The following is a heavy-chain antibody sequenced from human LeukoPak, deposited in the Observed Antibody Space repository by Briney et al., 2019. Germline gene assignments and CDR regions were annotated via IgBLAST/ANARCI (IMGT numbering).Heavy chain of an antibody. V-gene: IGHV6-1*01. CDR1: GDSVSSNSAA. CDR3: ASSRITIFGVVITPGSYYYMDV. CDR2: TYYRSKWYN. D-gene: IGHD3-3*01. J-gene: IGHJ6*03. Sequence: SQTLSLTCALSGDSVSSNSAAWNWIRQSPSRGLEWLGRTYYRSKWYNDYAVSVKSRITINPDTSKNQFSLQLNSVTPEDTAVYYCASSRITIFGVVITPGSYYYMDVWGKGTTVTVSS.